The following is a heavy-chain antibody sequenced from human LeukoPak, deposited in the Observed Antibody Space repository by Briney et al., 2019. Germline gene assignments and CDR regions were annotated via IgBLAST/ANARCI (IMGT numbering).Heavy chain of an antibody. CDR2: IYYSGST. D-gene: IGHD4-11*01. J-gene: IGHJ6*02. V-gene: IGHV4-59*06. Sequence: SETLSLTCTVSGGSITGYFWSWIRQPPGKGLEWIGYIYYSGSTYYNPSLKSRVTISVDTSKNQFSLKLSSVTAADTAVYYCARYSSYYGMDVWGQGTTVTVSS. CDR1: GGSITGYF. CDR3: ARYSSYYGMDV.